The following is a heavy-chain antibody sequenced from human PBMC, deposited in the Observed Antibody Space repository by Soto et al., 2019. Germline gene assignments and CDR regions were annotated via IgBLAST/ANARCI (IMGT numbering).Heavy chain of an antibody. V-gene: IGHV1-46*03. D-gene: IGHD7-27*01. Sequence: QVQLVQSGAEVKKPGASVKVSCKASGYTFTSYYMHWVRQAPGQGLEWMGIINPSGGSTSYAQKFQGRVTMTRDTSTSTVYMELSSLRSEDTAVYYCARDGNKLGFSVGAFDIWGQGTMVTVSS. J-gene: IGHJ3*02. CDR3: ARDGNKLGFSVGAFDI. CDR1: GYTFTSYY. CDR2: INPSGGST.